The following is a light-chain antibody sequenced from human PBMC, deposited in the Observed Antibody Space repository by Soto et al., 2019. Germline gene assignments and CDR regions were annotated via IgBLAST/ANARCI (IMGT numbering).Light chain of an antibody. J-gene: IGKJ4*01. V-gene: IGKV3-20*01. CDR2: GAS. Sequence: EIVLTQSPGTLSLSPGERATLSCRASQSVSSSYLAWYQQKPGQAPRLLIYGASSRTTGIPDRFSGSGSATDFPHTISRLEPEDFAGYYCHQYDSSPLPFGGGTKVEIK. CDR1: QSVSSSY. CDR3: HQYDSSPLP.